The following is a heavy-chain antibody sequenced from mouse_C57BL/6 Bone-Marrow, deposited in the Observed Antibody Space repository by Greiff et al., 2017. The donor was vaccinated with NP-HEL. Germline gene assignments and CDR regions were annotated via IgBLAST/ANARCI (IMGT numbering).Heavy chain of an antibody. J-gene: IGHJ1*03. CDR2: IYHGDGDT. V-gene: IGHV1-82*01. CDR3: ARWDYVNCWYFDV. CDR1: GYAFSSSW. Sequence: VQLQESGPELVKPGASVKISCKASGYAFSSSWMNWVKQRPGKGLEWIGRIYHGDGDTNYNGKFTGKATLTADKSSSTAYMQLSSLTSEDSAVYCCARWDYVNCWYFDVWGTGTTVTVSS. D-gene: IGHD2-1*01.